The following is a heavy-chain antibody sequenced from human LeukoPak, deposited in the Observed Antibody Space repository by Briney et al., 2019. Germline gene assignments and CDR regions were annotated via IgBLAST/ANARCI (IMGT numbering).Heavy chain of an antibody. CDR2: INHSGST. CDR1: GGSFSGHY. CDR3: ARDYYFWSGYYRRGNWFDP. D-gene: IGHD3-3*01. V-gene: IGHV4-34*01. J-gene: IGHJ5*02. Sequence: SETLSLTCAVYGGSFSGHYWSWIRQPPGKGREWIGEINHSGSTNYNPSLKTRVTISVDTSKNQFSLKLSSVTAADTAVFYCARDYYFWSGYYRRGNWFDPWGQGTLVTVSS.